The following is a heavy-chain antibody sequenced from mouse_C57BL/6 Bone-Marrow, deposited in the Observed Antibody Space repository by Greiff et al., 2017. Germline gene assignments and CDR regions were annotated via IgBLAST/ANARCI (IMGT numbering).Heavy chain of an antibody. Sequence: VQGVESGAELAKPGASVKLSCKASGYTFTSYWMHWVKQRPGQGLEWIGYINPSSGYTKYNQKFKDKATLTADKSSSTAYMQLSSLTYEDSAVYYCARCLITTVVSWYFDVWGTGTTVTVSS. D-gene: IGHD1-1*01. CDR2: INPSSGYT. J-gene: IGHJ1*03. V-gene: IGHV1-7*01. CDR3: ARCLITTVVSWYFDV. CDR1: GYTFTSYW.